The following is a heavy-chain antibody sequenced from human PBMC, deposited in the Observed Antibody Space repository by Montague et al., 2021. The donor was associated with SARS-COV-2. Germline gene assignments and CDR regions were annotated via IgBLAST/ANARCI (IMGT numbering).Heavy chain of an antibody. CDR1: GESFSGFF. Sequence: SETLSLTCAVYGESFSGFFWSWIRQPPGKGLEWIAEINDRGDTNYNYNPSLGSRVTISADTSKNQFSLKLRSVTAADTAVYYCARWDPQTLTVISLRGKSANDYWGQGTLVTVSS. V-gene: IGHV4-34*01. CDR3: ARWDPQTLTVISLRGKSANDY. D-gene: IGHD4-11*01. CDR2: INDRGDTNY. J-gene: IGHJ4*02.